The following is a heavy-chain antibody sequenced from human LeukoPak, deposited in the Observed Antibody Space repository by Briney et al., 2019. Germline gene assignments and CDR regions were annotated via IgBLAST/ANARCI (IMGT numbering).Heavy chain of an antibody. CDR1: GGSISNYY. D-gene: IGHD2-2*01. V-gene: IGHV4-59*08. J-gene: IGHJ6*02. Sequence: SETLSLTCTVSGGSISNYYWSWIRQPPGEGLEWIGYISYTGSTNYNPSLKSRVTISLDTSKSQFSLKVSSVTAADTAVYYCARGVCTSPSCYAGDYGMDVWGQGTTVTVSS. CDR3: ARGVCTSPSCYAGDYGMDV. CDR2: ISYTGST.